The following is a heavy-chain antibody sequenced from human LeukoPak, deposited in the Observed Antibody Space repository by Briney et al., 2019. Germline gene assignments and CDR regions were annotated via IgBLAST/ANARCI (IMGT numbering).Heavy chain of an antibody. CDR2: IYPGDSDT. Sequence: GESLKISCKGSGYSFTTFWIAWVRQVPGKGLEWMGIIYPGDSDTRYSPSFQGQVTISADKSISTAYLQWSSLQASDTAMYYCATTSYGDYYYYMDVWGKGTTVTVSS. CDR3: ATTSYGDYYYYMDV. V-gene: IGHV5-51*01. CDR1: GYSFTTFW. J-gene: IGHJ6*03. D-gene: IGHD4-17*01.